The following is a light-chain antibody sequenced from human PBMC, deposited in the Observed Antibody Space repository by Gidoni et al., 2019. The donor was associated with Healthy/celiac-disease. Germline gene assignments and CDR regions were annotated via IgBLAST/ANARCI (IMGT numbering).Light chain of an antibody. Sequence: DIQLTQSPSFLSASVGDRVPITCRASQGIRSYLAWYQQKPGKAPKLLIYAASTLQSGVPSMFSGSGAGTEFTLTISSLQPEDFATYYCQQLNSYPLTFGGGTKVESK. CDR2: AAS. CDR3: QQLNSYPLT. CDR1: QGIRSY. J-gene: IGKJ4*01. V-gene: IGKV1-9*01.